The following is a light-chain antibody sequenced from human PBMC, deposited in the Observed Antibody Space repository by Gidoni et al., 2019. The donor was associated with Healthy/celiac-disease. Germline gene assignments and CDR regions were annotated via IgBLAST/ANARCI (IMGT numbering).Light chain of an antibody. CDR2: DAS. CDR3: QQRSNWPPVLT. V-gene: IGKV3-11*01. Sequence: EIVLTQSPATLSLSPGQRANLACRASQSVSSYLAWYQQKPGQAPRLLIYDASNRATGIPARFSGSGSGTDFTLTISSLEPEDFAVYYCQQRSNWPPVLTFXGXTKVEIK. CDR1: QSVSSY. J-gene: IGKJ4*01.